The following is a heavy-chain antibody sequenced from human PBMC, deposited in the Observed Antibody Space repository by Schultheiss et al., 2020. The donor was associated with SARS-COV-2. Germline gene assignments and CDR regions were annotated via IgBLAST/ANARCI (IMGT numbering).Heavy chain of an antibody. Sequence: ASVKVSCKASGYAFTSYGISWVRQAPGQGLEWMGWINAFNGNTNYAQKLQGRVTITADRSTSTVYMELNSLRSEDTGVHYCARGGEMATNPHGFDIWGQGTMVTVSS. CDR1: GYAFTSYG. CDR2: INAFNGNT. D-gene: IGHD5-24*01. CDR3: ARGGEMATNPHGFDI. V-gene: IGHV1-18*01. J-gene: IGHJ3*02.